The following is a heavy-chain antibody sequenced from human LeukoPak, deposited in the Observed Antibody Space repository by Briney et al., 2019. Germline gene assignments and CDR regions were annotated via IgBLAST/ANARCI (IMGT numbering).Heavy chain of an antibody. J-gene: IGHJ4*02. CDR1: GYTFTGYY. V-gene: IGHV1-2*02. D-gene: IGHD3-22*01. Sequence: ASVKVSCKASGYTFTGYYMHWVRQAPGQGLEWMGLINPNSGGTNYAQKFQGRVTMTRDTSNSTAYMDLSRLRSDDTAVYYCARDRHPLYSYDTKKPLEYWGQGTLVTVT. CDR3: ARDRHPLYSYDTKKPLEY. CDR2: INPNSGGT.